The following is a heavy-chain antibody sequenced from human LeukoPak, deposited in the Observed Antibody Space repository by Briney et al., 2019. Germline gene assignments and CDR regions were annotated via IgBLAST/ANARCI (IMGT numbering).Heavy chain of an antibody. V-gene: IGHV3-7*01. J-gene: IGHJ4*02. Sequence: SGGSLRLSCAASGFTFSNYWMTWVRQAPGKGPEWVANIKQDGSEKYYVDSVKGRFTISRDNAKNSLYLQMNSLRAEDTAVYYCARDPSSGWYGGFDYWGQGTLVTVSS. CDR1: GFTFSNYW. CDR3: ARDPSSGWYGGFDY. CDR2: IKQDGSEK. D-gene: IGHD6-19*01.